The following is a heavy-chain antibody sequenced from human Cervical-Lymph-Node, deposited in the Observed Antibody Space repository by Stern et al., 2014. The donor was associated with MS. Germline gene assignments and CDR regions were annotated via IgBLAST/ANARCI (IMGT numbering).Heavy chain of an antibody. CDR1: GGSINTHF. CDR2: IDPSRST. Sequence: QLQASGPGLVRPSATLSLTCTVSGGSINTHFWSWIRQPPGQGLELIWYIDPSRSTNYNPTMKSRVTIAIDTTKNQFSRKLSSGTAADAAVYYCARDRGGTPGDYFDYGGQGTLVTVSS. CDR3: ARDRGGTPGDYFDY. V-gene: IGHV4-59*11. D-gene: IGHD3-10*01. J-gene: IGHJ4*02.